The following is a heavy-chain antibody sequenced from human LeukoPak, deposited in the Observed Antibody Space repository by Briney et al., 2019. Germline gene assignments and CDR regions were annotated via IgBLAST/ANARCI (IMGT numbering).Heavy chain of an antibody. CDR1: GGSFSAYY. CDR3: ARAAGYSSA. CDR2: INHSGRA. Sequence: SETLSLTCAVYGGSFSAYYWSWIRQPTGKGLEWIGEINHSGRANYNSSLKSRVTLSIDTSKNQFSLILSSVTAADTAVYYCARAAGYSSAWGQGTRVTVSS. V-gene: IGHV4-34*01. D-gene: IGHD6-19*01. J-gene: IGHJ5*02.